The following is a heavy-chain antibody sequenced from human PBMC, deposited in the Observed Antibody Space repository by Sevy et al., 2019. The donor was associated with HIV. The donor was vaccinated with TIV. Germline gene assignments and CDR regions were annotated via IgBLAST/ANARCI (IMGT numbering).Heavy chain of an antibody. CDR2: ISWDGGST. CDR3: AKARTGGYYYGMDV. Sequence: GGSLRLSCAASGFTFDDYAMHWVRQAPGKGLEWVSLISWDGGSTYYADSVKGRFTISRDNSKNSLYLQMNSLRAEDTALYYCAKARTGGYYYGMDVWGQGTMVTVSS. V-gene: IGHV3-43D*03. CDR1: GFTFDDYA. J-gene: IGHJ6*02. D-gene: IGHD7-27*01.